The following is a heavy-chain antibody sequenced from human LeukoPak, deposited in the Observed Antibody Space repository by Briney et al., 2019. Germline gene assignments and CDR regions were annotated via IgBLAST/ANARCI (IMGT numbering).Heavy chain of an antibody. D-gene: IGHD6-19*01. CDR3: ARVTYDSGWYYSGDY. V-gene: IGHV3-21*01. Sequence: GGSLRLSCAASGFTFSSYSMNWVRQAPGKGLDWVSSISSSSSYIYYADSVKGRFTISRDNAKNSLYLQMNSLRAEDTAVYYCARVTYDSGWYYSGDYWGQGTLVTVSS. CDR1: GFTFSSYS. J-gene: IGHJ4*02. CDR2: ISSSSSYI.